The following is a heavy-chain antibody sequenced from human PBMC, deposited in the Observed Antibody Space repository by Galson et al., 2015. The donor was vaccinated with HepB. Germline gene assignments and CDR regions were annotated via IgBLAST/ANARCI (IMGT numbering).Heavy chain of an antibody. CDR1: GFTFSNAW. CDR3: TKLTYYYGSGSYYNRWGYYMDV. J-gene: IGHJ6*03. Sequence: SLRLSCAASGFTFSNAWMSWVRQAPGKGLECVGRIKSKTDGGTTDYAAPVKGRFTIPRDDSKNTLYLQMNSLKTEDTAVYYCTKLTYYYGSGSYYNRWGYYMDVWGKGTTVTVSS. D-gene: IGHD3-10*01. V-gene: IGHV3-15*01. CDR2: IKSKTDGGTT.